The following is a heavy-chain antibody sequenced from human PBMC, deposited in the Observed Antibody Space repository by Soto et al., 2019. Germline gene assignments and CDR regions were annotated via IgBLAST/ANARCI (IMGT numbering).Heavy chain of an antibody. CDR3: ARHPPTSSWPTALDY. CDR1: GFTVSSTY. J-gene: IGHJ4*02. Sequence: GGSLRLSSAASGFTVSSTYMSWVRQAPGKGLEWVSVLYGGGTTYYAGSVKGRFTTSRDNSKNTLYLQLDSLRAEDTAVYYCARHPPTSSWPTALDYWGQGALVTVSS. V-gene: IGHV3-53*01. D-gene: IGHD6-13*01. CDR2: LYGGGTT.